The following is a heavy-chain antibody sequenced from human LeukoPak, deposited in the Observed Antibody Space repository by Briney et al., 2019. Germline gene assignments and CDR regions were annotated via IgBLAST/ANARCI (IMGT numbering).Heavy chain of an antibody. CDR3: ASNSGSYENFDY. Sequence: SVKVSCKASGGTFSSYAISWVRQAPAQGLEWMIGIIPIFGRANYAQKFQGGVSITTDESTSTAYLELSSLRSEDTAVYYCASNSGSYENFDYWGQGTLVTVSS. J-gene: IGHJ4*02. D-gene: IGHD1-26*01. CDR2: IIPIFGRA. CDR1: GGTFSSYA. V-gene: IGHV1-69*05.